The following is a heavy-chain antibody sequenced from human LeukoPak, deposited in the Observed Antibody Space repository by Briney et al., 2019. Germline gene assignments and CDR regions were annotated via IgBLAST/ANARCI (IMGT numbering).Heavy chain of an antibody. Sequence: GGSLRLSCAASGFTFDDYAMHWVRQAPGKGLEWVSGISWNSGSIGYADSVKGRFTISRDNAKNSLYLQMNSLRAEDTALYYCAKGYCSSTSCYPGGYWGQGTLVTFSS. J-gene: IGHJ4*02. V-gene: IGHV3-9*01. CDR1: GFTFDDYA. CDR2: ISWNSGSI. CDR3: AKGYCSSTSCYPGGY. D-gene: IGHD2-2*01.